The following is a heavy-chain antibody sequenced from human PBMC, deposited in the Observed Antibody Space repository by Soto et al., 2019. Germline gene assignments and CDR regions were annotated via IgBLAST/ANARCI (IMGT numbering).Heavy chain of an antibody. Sequence: VASVKVSCKASGGTFSSYAISWVRQAPGQGLEWMGGIIPIFGTANYAQKFQGRVTITADESTSTAYMELSSLRSEDTAVYYCATGNPRSPFDYWGQGTLVTVSS. J-gene: IGHJ4*02. CDR2: IIPIFGTA. V-gene: IGHV1-69*13. D-gene: IGHD6-13*01. CDR3: ATGNPRSPFDY. CDR1: GGTFSSYA.